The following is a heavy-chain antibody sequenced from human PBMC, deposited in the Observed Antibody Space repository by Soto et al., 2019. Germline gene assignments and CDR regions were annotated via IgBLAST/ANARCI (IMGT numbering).Heavy chain of an antibody. V-gene: IGHV3-23*01. CDR2: TGATGRTT. D-gene: IGHD1-20*01. CDR1: GFTFSIYA. Sequence: EVQLLESGGGLVQPGGSLRLSCAASGFTFSIYAMTWVRQAPGKGLEWVSTTGATGRTTYYSDSVKGRFTVSRDNSKNTLDLQMSNLRAEDTAVYYCATGHNTSRSFDYWGQGTLVTVSS. CDR3: ATGHNTSRSFDY. J-gene: IGHJ4*02.